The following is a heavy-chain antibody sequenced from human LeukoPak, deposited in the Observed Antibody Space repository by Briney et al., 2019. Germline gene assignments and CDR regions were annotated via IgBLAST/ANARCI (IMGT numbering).Heavy chain of an antibody. J-gene: IGHJ3*02. Sequence: ASETLSLTCTVSGGSISSYYWSWIRQPAGKGLEWIGRIYTSGSTNYNPSLKSRVTMSVDTSKNQFSLKLSSVTAADTAVYYCAKVFDYYGSVDAFDIWGQGTMVTVSS. CDR3: AKVFDYYGSVDAFDI. V-gene: IGHV4-4*07. CDR1: GGSISSYY. CDR2: IYTSGST. D-gene: IGHD3-10*01.